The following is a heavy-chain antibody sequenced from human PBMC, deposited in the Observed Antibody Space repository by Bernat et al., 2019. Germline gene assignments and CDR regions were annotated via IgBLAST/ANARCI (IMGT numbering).Heavy chain of an antibody. CDR2: IYYSGST. CDR3: ARDSTSSYYYMDV. Sequence: QVQVQESGPGLVKPSETLSLTCTVSGGSISGYYWSWIRQPPGKGLEWIGYIYYSGSTNYNPSLKSRVTISVDTSKNQFSLKLSSVTAADTAVYYCARDSTSSYYYMDVWGKGTTVTVSS. D-gene: IGHD2-2*01. CDR1: GGSISGYY. V-gene: IGHV4-59*01. J-gene: IGHJ6*03.